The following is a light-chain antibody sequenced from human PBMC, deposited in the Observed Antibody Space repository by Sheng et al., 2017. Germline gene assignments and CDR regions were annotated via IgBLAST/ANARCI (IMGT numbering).Light chain of an antibody. Sequence: AIRVTQSPSSLSASTGDRLTITCRASQGIGSYLAWYQQKPGKAPKLLIYAASTLQSGVPSRFSGSGSGTDFTLTISSLQPDDFATYYCQQYESDIAFGQGTRLESK. CDR3: QQYESDIA. CDR1: QGIGSY. J-gene: IGKJ5*01. CDR2: AAS. V-gene: IGKV1-8*01.